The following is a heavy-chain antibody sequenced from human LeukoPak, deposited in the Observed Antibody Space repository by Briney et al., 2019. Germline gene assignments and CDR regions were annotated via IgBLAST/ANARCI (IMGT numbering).Heavy chain of an antibody. CDR2: IRGNGRSI. Sequence: GGSLRLSCSASGFTFSNNDMHWVRQAPGKGLEYVSGIRGNGRSIYDADSVKGRFTTSRDNSKNTLYLQMNSLRDEDTAVYYCAKGFFGSGSFPHNFDYWGQGTLVTVSS. D-gene: IGHD3-10*01. V-gene: IGHV3-64*04. CDR1: GFTFSNND. CDR3: AKGFFGSGSFPHNFDY. J-gene: IGHJ4*02.